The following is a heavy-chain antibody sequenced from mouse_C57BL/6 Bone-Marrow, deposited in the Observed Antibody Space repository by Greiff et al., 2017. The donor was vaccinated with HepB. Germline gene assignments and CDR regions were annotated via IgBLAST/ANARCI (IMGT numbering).Heavy chain of an antibody. V-gene: IGHV1-82*01. J-gene: IGHJ3*01. CDR2: IYPGDGDT. CDR3: ARGNFWFAY. Sequence: VQLQESGPELVKPGASVKISCKASGYAFSSSWMNWVKQRPGKGLEWIGRIYPGDGDTNYNGKFKGKATLTADKSSSTAYMQLSSLTSEDSAVYFCARGNFWFAYWGQGTLVTVSA. CDR1: GYAFSSSW.